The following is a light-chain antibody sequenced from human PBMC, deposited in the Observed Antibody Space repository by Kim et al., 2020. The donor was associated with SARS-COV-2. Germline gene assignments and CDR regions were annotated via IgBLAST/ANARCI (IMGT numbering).Light chain of an antibody. J-gene: IGKJ4*02. CDR3: QQDYNLLT. V-gene: IGKV3D-7*01. CDR1: QSVSSSY. CDR2: GAS. Sequence: PGERVTLSCRASQSVSSSYLTWYQQKRGQAPRLLIYGASTRATGIPARFSGSGSGTDFTLTISSLQPEDFAVYYCQQDYNLLTFGGGTKVDIK.